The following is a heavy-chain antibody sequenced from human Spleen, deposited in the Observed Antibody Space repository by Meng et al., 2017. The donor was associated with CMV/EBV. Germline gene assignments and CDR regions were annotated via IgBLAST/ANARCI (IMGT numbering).Heavy chain of an antibody. D-gene: IGHD4-17*01. CDR1: GITLQDHA. J-gene: IGHJ6*02. CDR2: IDWNSGRI. Sequence: SLRLSCAASGITLQDHAMHWFRQVPGKGLEWVSGIDWNSGRIGYADSVKGRFIISRDNAKNSLYLQMNSLRAEDTAVYYCARGLGEDYDDVFYHHYGMDVWGQGTTVTVSS. CDR3: ARGLGEDYDDVFYHHYGMDV. V-gene: IGHV3-9*01.